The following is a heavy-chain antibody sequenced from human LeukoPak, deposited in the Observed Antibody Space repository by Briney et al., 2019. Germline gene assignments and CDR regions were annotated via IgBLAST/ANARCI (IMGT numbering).Heavy chain of an antibody. CDR3: ASKITMVRGVIITPDY. J-gene: IGHJ4*02. Sequence: GRSLRLSCAASGFTFSSYGMHWVRQAPGKGLEWVAVIWYDGSNKYYADSVKGRFTISRDNSKNTLYLQMNSLRAEDTAVYYCASKITMVRGVIITPDYWGQGTLVTVSS. V-gene: IGHV3-33*01. D-gene: IGHD3-10*01. CDR1: GFTFSSYG. CDR2: IWYDGSNK.